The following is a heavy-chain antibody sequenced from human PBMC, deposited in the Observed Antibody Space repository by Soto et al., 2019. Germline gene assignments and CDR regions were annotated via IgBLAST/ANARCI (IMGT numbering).Heavy chain of an antibody. V-gene: IGHV1-69*04. D-gene: IGHD2-15*01. Sequence: SVKVSCKASGGSFTSFDINWVRQAPGEGLEWMGRIIPMLDITNYAQSFQGRVTITADRSTTTAYMEMSGLRSEDTAVYYCAIWLKGPDIGNSFSGLDVWGKGTTVTVS. J-gene: IGHJ6*01. CDR3: AIWLKGPDIGNSFSGLDV. CDR1: GGSFTSFD. CDR2: IIPMLDIT.